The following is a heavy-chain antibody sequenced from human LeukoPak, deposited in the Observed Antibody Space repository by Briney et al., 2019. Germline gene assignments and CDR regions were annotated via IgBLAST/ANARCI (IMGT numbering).Heavy chain of an antibody. J-gene: IGHJ5*02. CDR1: GYTFISYG. CDR3: ARDYCSSTSCYGGRFDP. D-gene: IGHD2-2*01. CDR2: ISAYNGNT. Sequence: ASVKVSCKASGYTFISYGISWVRQAPGQGLEWMGWISAYNGNTNYAQKLQGRVTMTTDTSTTTAYMELRSLRSDDTAVYYCARDYCSSTSCYGGRFDPWGQGTLVTVSS. V-gene: IGHV1-18*01.